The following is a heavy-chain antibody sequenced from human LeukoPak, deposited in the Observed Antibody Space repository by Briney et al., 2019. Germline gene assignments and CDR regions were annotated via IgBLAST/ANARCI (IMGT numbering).Heavy chain of an antibody. V-gene: IGHV1-2*02. CDR1: GYTFTGYY. CDR2: INPNSGGT. CDR3: ARSTGHYFDN. J-gene: IGHJ4*02. D-gene: IGHD4-11*01. Sequence: ASVKVSCKASGYTFTGYYMHWVRQAPGQGLEWKGWINPNSGGTNYAEKFQGRVTMTRDTSISTAYVELSGLRSDDTAVYYCARSTGHYFDNWGQGTLVTVSS.